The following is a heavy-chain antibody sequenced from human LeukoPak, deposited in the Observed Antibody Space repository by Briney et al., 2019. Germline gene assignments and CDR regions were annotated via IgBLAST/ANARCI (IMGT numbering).Heavy chain of an antibody. CDR1: GYTFTSYA. J-gene: IGHJ4*02. V-gene: IGHV7-4-1*02. D-gene: IGHD3-10*01. CDR3: ARDRPYYYGSGSRGTEFDY. Sequence: ASVKVSCKASGYTFTSYAMNWVRQAPGQGLEWMGWINTNTGNPTYAQDFTGRFVFSLDTSVSTAYLQISSLKAEDTAVYYCARDRPYYYGSGSRGTEFDYWGQGTLVTVSS. CDR2: INTNTGNP.